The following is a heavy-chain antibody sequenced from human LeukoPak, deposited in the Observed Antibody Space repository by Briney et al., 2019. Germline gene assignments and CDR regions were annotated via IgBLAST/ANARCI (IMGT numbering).Heavy chain of an antibody. CDR1: GYTFTSYD. CDR2: MNPISGNT. D-gene: IGHD1-26*01. J-gene: IGHJ6*03. CDR3: AREGASARYYYYYYMDI. Sequence: ASVKVSCKASGYTFTSYDINWVRQATGQGLEWMGWMNPISGNTGYAQKFQGRVTMTRNTSISTAYMELSSLRSEDTAVYYCAREGASARYYYYYYMDIWGKGTTVTVSS. V-gene: IGHV1-8*01.